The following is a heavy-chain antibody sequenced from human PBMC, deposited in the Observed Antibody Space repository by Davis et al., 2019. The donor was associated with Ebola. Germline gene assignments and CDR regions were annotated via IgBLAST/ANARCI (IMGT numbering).Heavy chain of an antibody. V-gene: IGHV4-34*01. CDR3: GRGERASWMILD. CDR1: GGSFSGYF. D-gene: IGHD3/OR15-3a*01. Sequence: PSETLSLTCAVYGGSFSGYFWSWIRRPPGKGLEWVGEVTHSGIINYNLSLKGRITISVDTSKNHFSLNLNSVTAADTAVYYCGRGERASWMILDWGQGSPVIVSS. J-gene: IGHJ4*02. CDR2: VTHSGII.